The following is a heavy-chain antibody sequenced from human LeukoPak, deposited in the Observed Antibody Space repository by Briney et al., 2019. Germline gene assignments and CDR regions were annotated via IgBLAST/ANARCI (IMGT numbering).Heavy chain of an antibody. J-gene: IGHJ2*01. CDR1: GGSISSYF. V-gene: IGHV4-59*01. Sequence: SETLSLTCTVSGGSISSYFWNWVRQPPGKGLEWIGYISYSGSTSYNSSFNSRVTISLDTAKKQVSLKLSFVTAADTAVYFCARGVGSGGYYGSSHWHLDLWGRGTLVTVSS. CDR3: ARGVGSGGYYGSSHWHLDL. D-gene: IGHD3-22*01. CDR2: ISYSGST.